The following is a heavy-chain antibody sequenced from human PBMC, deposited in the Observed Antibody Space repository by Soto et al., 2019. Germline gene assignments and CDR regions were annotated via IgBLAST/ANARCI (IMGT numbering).Heavy chain of an antibody. Sequence: EVQLVESGGGLVQPGGSLRLSCAVSGFTVNNNYVSWVRQAPGKGLEWVSVIYSDGSTYYTDSVQGRFTVSRDTSRNTVYLEMNSLRVEDTAVYYCTRDSLYYGSGRGVLDYWGQGTLVTVSS. V-gene: IGHV3-66*01. CDR3: TRDSLYYGSGRGVLDY. CDR1: GFTVNNNY. CDR2: IYSDGST. J-gene: IGHJ4*02. D-gene: IGHD3-10*01.